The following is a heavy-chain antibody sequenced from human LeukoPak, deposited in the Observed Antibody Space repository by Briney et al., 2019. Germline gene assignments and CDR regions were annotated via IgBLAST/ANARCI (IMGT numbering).Heavy chain of an antibody. J-gene: IGHJ4*02. CDR3: ARRRSGIQLWLPPPPPPFDY. V-gene: IGHV4-39*07. CDR1: GGSISSGSYY. CDR2: INHSGST. D-gene: IGHD5-18*01. Sequence: SETLSLTCTVSGGSISSGSYYWSWIRQPPGKGLEWIGEINHSGSTNYNPSLKSRVTISVDTSKNQFSLKLSSVTAADTAVYYCARRRSGIQLWLPPPPPPFDYWGQGTLVTVSS.